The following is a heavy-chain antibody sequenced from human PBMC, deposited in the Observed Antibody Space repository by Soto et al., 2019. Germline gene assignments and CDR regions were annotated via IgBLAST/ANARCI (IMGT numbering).Heavy chain of an antibody. CDR3: ARAGFLRPGEHYYYGMDV. Sequence: PSETMSLTCTVSGGSISSGGYYWSWIRQHPGKGLEWIGYIYYTGRTYFNPSLKSRVTISLDTSKPQFSLKLCSVTAADTAVYYCARAGFLRPGEHYYYGMDVWGQGTTVTVSS. V-gene: IGHV4-31*03. D-gene: IGHD3-3*01. CDR2: IYYTGRT. J-gene: IGHJ6*02. CDR1: GGSISSGGYY.